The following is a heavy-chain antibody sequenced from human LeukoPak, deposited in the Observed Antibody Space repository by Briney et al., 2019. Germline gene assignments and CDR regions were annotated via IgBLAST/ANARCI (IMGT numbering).Heavy chain of an antibody. Sequence: GGCLRLSCAAPGFPFMTYDIHWVRQAPGKGLEWVAVISSEGSTKYYVDSVTGRFSISRDNSKNALYLQMTRLTAEYTAVYYCARDEYDSRSVDYWGQGTLVTVSS. CDR2: ISSEGSTK. CDR3: ARDEYDSRSVDY. D-gene: IGHD3-22*01. CDR1: GFPFMTYD. J-gene: IGHJ4*02. V-gene: IGHV3-33*01.